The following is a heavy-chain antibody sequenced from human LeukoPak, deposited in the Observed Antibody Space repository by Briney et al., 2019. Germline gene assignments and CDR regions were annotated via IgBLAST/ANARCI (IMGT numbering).Heavy chain of an antibody. D-gene: IGHD1-26*01. J-gene: IGHJ3*02. V-gene: IGHV4-59*01. CDR3: ARDGSRVGSAFDI. CDR1: GGSISSYY. CDR2: IYYSGST. Sequence: YPSETLSLTCTVSGGSISSYYWSWIRQPPGKGLEWIGYIYYSGSTNYNPSLKSRVTISVDTSKNQFSLKLSSVTAADTAVYYCARDGSRVGSAFDIWGQGTMVTVSS.